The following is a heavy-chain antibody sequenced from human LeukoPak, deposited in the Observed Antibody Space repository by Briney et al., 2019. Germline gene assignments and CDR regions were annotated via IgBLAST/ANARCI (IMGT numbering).Heavy chain of an antibody. CDR1: GFTFSSYS. J-gene: IGHJ6*02. Sequence: GGSLRLSCAASGFTFSSYSINWVRQAPGKGLEWVSSISSSSDYIYYADSAKGRFTISRDSAKNSLFLQMNNLRADDTAVYYCARESRDGYNYYYYGMDVWGQGTTVTVSS. V-gene: IGHV3-21*01. CDR3: ARESRDGYNYYYYGMDV. CDR2: ISSSSDYI. D-gene: IGHD5-24*01.